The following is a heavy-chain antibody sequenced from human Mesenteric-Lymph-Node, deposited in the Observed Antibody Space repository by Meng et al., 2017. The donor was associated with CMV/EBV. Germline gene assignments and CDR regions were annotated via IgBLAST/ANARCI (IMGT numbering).Heavy chain of an antibody. CDR3: ASSIAARRGADY. CDR1: GGSFSGYY. Sequence: QVQLQQWGAGLLKPSETLSLACAVYGGSFSGYYWSWIRQPPGKGLEWIGEINHNGSTNYNPSLKSRVTISVDTSKNQFSLKLSSVTAADTAVYYCASSIAARRGADYWGQGTLVTVSS. J-gene: IGHJ4*02. D-gene: IGHD6-6*01. V-gene: IGHV4-34*01. CDR2: INHNGST.